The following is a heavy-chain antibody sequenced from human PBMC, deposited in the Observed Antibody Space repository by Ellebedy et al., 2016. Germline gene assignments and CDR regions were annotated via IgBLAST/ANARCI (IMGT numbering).Heavy chain of an antibody. Sequence: GESLKISXAASGFTFSSYGMHWVRQAPGKGLEWVAVIWYDGSNKYYADSVKGRFTISRGNSKNTLYLQMNSLRAEDTAVYYCARDGQDSSGWADYWGQGTLVTVSS. J-gene: IGHJ4*02. CDR1: GFTFSSYG. CDR3: ARDGQDSSGWADY. CDR2: IWYDGSNK. D-gene: IGHD6-19*01. V-gene: IGHV3-33*01.